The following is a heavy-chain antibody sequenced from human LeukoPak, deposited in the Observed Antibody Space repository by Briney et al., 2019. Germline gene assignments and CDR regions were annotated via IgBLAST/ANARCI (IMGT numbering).Heavy chain of an antibody. CDR3: ARELTTVTNAPNFDY. D-gene: IGHD4-17*01. CDR2: INPNSGGT. J-gene: IGHJ4*02. Sequence: ASVKVSCKASGYTFTGYYMHWVRQAPGQGLEWMGWINPNSGGTNYAQKFQGRVTMTRDTSISTAYVELSRLRSDDTAVYYCARELTTVTNAPNFDYWGQGTLVTVSS. CDR1: GYTFTGYY. V-gene: IGHV1-2*02.